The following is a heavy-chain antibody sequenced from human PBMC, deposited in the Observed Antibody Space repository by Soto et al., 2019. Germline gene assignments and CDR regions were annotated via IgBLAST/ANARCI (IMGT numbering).Heavy chain of an antibody. Sequence: EVQLVESGGGLVQPGGSLKLSCAASGFTFSDAALHWVRQASGKGLEWVDRIRAKAYSYATAYAASVKGRFTISRDDSKNTAYLQMNSLKTEDTAVYYCTRHSVDYWGQGTLVTVSS. J-gene: IGHJ4*02. CDR1: GFTFSDAA. CDR3: TRHSVDY. CDR2: IRAKAYSYAT. V-gene: IGHV3-73*01.